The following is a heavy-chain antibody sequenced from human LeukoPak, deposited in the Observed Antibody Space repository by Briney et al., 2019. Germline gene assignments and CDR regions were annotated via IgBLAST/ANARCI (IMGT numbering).Heavy chain of an antibody. J-gene: IGHJ3*02. D-gene: IGHD6-19*01. CDR1: GFTFSSYA. Sequence: GGSLRLSCAAPGFTFSSYAMSWVRQASGKGLEWVSAISGSGGSTYYADSVKGRFTISRDNSKNTLYLQMNSLRAEDTAVYYCAKGSYSSGWYPAFDIWGQGTMVTVSS. CDR3: AKGSYSSGWYPAFDI. CDR2: ISGSGGST. V-gene: IGHV3-23*01.